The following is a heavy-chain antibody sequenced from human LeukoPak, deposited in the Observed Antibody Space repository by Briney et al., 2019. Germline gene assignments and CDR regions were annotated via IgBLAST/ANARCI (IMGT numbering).Heavy chain of an antibody. Sequence: PGGSLRLSCSASGFTFSSYEMNWVRQAPGKGLEWVSYISSSGSTIYYADSVKGRFTISRGNAKNSLYLQMTSLRAEDTAVYYCARLEFYGGRTYWGQGTMVTVSS. CDR3: ARLEFYGGRTY. D-gene: IGHD2-15*01. CDR1: GFTFSSYE. J-gene: IGHJ4*02. CDR2: ISSSGSTI. V-gene: IGHV3-48*03.